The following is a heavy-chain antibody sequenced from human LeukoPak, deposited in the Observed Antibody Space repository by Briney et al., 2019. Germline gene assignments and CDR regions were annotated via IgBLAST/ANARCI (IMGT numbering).Heavy chain of an antibody. CDR1: GGSLSSSVCY. Sequence: SETLSLTCTVSGGSLSSSVCYWGWLRQSPGKGLEWIGSIYYSGRTYYNPSLKSRVTISVDTSKNQFSLKLSSVTAADTAVYYCARQSGWSEPFDYWGQGTLVTVSS. D-gene: IGHD6-19*01. CDR3: ARQSGWSEPFDY. V-gene: IGHV4-39*01. J-gene: IGHJ4*02. CDR2: IYYSGRT.